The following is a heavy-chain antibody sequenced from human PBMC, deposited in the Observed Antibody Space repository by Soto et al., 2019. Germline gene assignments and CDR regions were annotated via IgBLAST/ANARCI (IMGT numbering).Heavy chain of an antibody. CDR1: GYTFTGYA. CDR3: ARGPILARPDY. J-gene: IGHJ4*02. V-gene: IGHV1-3*01. Sequence: ASVKVSCKASGYTFTGYAMHWVRQAPGQRLEWMGWINAGNGNTKYSQKFQGRVTITTDTSTSTAYMELSSLRSEDTAVYYCARGPILARPDYWGQGTLVTVSS. CDR2: INAGNGNT.